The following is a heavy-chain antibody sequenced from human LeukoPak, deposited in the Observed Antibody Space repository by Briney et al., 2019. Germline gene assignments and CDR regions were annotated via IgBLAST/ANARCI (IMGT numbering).Heavy chain of an antibody. CDR1: GGSISSGGYY. CDR2: IYYSGST. D-gene: IGHD3-10*01. J-gene: IGHJ4*02. CDR3: ARVPPAAYYGSTNYFDY. Sequence: SQTLSLTCTVSGGSISSGGYYWSWLRQHPGKGLEWIGYIYYSGSTYYNPSLKSRVTISVDTSKNHFSLKLSSVTAADTAVYYCARVPPAAYYGSTNYFDYCGQGTLVTVSS. V-gene: IGHV4-31*03.